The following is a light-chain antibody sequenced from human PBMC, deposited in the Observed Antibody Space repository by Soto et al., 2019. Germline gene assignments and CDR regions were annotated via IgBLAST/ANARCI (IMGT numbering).Light chain of an antibody. V-gene: IGLV2-14*03. J-gene: IGLJ1*01. CDR2: DVY. CDR1: RTDVYCYDY. CDR3: TSYTSSTPLYV. Sequence: QSVRTQPASGFGSPGQSIAISCTGVRTDVYCYDYGSWYQQHPGQAPPLILYDVYNPPSGVSHRFSGSKSGDTASLTISGLQAEDEADYYCTSYTSSTPLYVFGTGTKV.